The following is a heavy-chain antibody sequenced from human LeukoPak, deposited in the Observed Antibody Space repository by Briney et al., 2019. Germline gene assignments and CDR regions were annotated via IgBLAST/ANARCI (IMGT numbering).Heavy chain of an antibody. CDR3: AKDPVVVVTAIHSY. V-gene: IGHV3-23*01. CDR1: GFTFSSSA. CDR2: ISASGGST. D-gene: IGHD2-21*02. J-gene: IGHJ4*02. Sequence: PGGSLRLSCAASGFTFSSSAMSWVRQVPGKGLEWVSGISASGGSTYYADSVRGRFTISRDNSKNTLYVQMNSLRDEDTAVYYCAKDPVVVVTAIHSYWGQGTLVTVSS.